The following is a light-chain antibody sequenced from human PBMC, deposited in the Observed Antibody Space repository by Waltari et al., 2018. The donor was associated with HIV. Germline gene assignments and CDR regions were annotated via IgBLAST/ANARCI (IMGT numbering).Light chain of an antibody. CDR3: QSADSSGTYVV. V-gene: IGLV3-25*03. J-gene: IGLJ2*01. CDR1: VLPKQF. Sequence: SYELTPPPSVSVSPGQTARITCSGDVLPKQFTYWYQQKPGQAPVLVIYKDSERPSGIPERFSGSSSGTTVTLTISGVQAEDEADYFCQSADSSGTYVVFGGGTKLTVL. CDR2: KDS.